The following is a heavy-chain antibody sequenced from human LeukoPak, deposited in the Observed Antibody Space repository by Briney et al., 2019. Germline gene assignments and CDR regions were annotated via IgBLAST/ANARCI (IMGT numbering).Heavy chain of an antibody. Sequence: PSETLSLTCTVSGVSISSYYWSWIRQPPGKGLEWIGYIYYSGSTNYNPSLKSRVTISVDTSKNQFSLKLSSVTAADTAVYYCASSSSGWYYFDYWGQGTLVTVSS. CDR1: GVSISSYY. V-gene: IGHV4-59*01. CDR2: IYYSGST. D-gene: IGHD6-19*01. J-gene: IGHJ4*02. CDR3: ASSSSGWYYFDY.